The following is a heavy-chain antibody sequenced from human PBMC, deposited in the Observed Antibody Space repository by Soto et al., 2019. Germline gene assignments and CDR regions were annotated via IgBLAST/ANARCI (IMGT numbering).Heavy chain of an antibody. CDR2: FDPEDGET. CDR1: GYTLTELS. D-gene: IGHD2-15*01. J-gene: IGHJ4*02. V-gene: IGHV1-24*01. Sequence: ASVKVSCKVSGYTLTELSMHWARQAPGKGLEWMGGFDPEDGETIYAQKFQGRVTMTEDTSTDTAYMELSSLRSEDTAVYYCATETVGYCSGGSCYSWNYWGQGTLVTSPQ. CDR3: ATETVGYCSGGSCYSWNY.